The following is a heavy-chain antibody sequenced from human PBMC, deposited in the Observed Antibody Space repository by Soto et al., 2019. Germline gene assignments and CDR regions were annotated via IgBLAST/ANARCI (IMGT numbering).Heavy chain of an antibody. Sequence: PSETLSLTCAVYGGSFSGYYWSWIRQPPGKGLEWIGEINHSGSTNYNPSLKSRVTISVDTSKNQFSLKLSSVTAADTAVYYCARAPQYYDILTGYSGYFDYWGQGTLVTVSS. D-gene: IGHD3-9*01. CDR3: ARAPQYYDILTGYSGYFDY. CDR1: GGSFSGYY. CDR2: INHSGST. V-gene: IGHV4-34*01. J-gene: IGHJ4*02.